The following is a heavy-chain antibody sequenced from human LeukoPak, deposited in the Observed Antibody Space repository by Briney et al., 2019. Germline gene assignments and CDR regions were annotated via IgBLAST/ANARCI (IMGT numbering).Heavy chain of an antibody. J-gene: IGHJ4*02. D-gene: IGHD2-2*01. V-gene: IGHV3-21*01. CDR2: ISSSSSYI. CDR3: VRDLRYCSSTSCYDPCFDY. CDR1: GFTFSSYS. Sequence: GGSLRLSCAASGFTFSSYSMNWVRKAPGKGLEWVSSISSSSSYIYYADSVKGRVTISRDNAKNSLYLQMNSLRAEDTAVYYCVRDLRYCSSTSCYDPCFDYWGQGTLVTVSS.